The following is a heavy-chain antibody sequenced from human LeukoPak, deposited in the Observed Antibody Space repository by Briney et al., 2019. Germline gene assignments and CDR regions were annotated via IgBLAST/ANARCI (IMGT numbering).Heavy chain of an antibody. CDR1: GYTFTVYY. CDR3: ARGIYFDWSSPFDY. V-gene: IGHV1-2*02. Sequence: ASVKVSCKASGYTFTVYYMNWVRQAPGQGGEGMGWINPNSGGTNYAQKFQGRVTMTRDTSISTAYMDLSTLRSDDTAVYYCARGIYFDWSSPFDYWGQGTLVTVSS. J-gene: IGHJ4*02. D-gene: IGHD3-9*01. CDR2: INPNSGGT.